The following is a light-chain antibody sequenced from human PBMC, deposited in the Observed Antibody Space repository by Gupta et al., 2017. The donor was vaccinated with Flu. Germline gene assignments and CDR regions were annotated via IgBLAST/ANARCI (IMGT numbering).Light chain of an antibody. CDR2: AAS. Sequence: SAELRDRVTITCRASQSISSYLNGYQQKPGKAPKLLIYAASSLQSGVPSRFSGSGSGTDFNLTISSLQPEDFATYYCQQSYSTPPYTFGQGTKLEIK. CDR3: QQSYSTPPYT. V-gene: IGKV1-39*01. J-gene: IGKJ2*01. CDR1: QSISSY.